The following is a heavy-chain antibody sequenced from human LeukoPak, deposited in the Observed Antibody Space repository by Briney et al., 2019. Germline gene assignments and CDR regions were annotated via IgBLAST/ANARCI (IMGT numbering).Heavy chain of an antibody. Sequence: SETLSLTCTVSGGSISSSSYYWGWIRQPPGKGLEWIGSIYYSGSTYYNPSLKSRVTISVDTSKNQFSLKLSSVTAADTAVYYCARDHLVDTAMYYFDYWGQGTLVTVSS. CDR1: GGSISSSSYY. CDR2: IYYSGST. CDR3: ARDHLVDTAMYYFDY. V-gene: IGHV4-39*07. J-gene: IGHJ4*02. D-gene: IGHD5-18*01.